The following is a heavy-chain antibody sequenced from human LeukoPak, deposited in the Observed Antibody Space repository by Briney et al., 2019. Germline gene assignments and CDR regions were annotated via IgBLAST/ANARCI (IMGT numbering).Heavy chain of an antibody. CDR2: VNQDESQE. D-gene: IGHD3-9*01. CDR1: GFTVSSNW. CDR3: ARANYDI. V-gene: IGHV3-7*01. Sequence: PGGSLRLSCAASGFTVSSNWMSWVRQAPGKGLEWVANVNQDESQEYYVDSVKGRFTISKDNAKNSLNLQMSSLRAEDTGVYYCARANYDIRGQGTLVTVSS. J-gene: IGHJ4*02.